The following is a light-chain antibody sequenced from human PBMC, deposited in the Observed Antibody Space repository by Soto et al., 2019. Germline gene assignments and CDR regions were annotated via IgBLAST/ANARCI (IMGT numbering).Light chain of an antibody. V-gene: IGLV2-14*01. Sequence: QSVLTQPASVSGSPGQSITISCTGTSSDVGGYNYVSWYQQHPGKAPKLMIYEVNNRPSGVSNRFSGSKSGNTASLTISGLKAEDEADYYCSSYTSSSTLVFATGTKLTVL. CDR3: SSYTSSSTLV. CDR2: EVN. CDR1: SSDVGGYNY. J-gene: IGLJ1*01.